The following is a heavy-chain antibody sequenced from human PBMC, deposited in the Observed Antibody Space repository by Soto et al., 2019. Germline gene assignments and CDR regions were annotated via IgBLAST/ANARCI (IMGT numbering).Heavy chain of an antibody. D-gene: IGHD3-22*01. CDR3: ARGVYSYDSSGYYFSFDY. CDR2: IYYSGST. CDR1: GGSISSGDYY. J-gene: IGHJ4*02. V-gene: IGHV4-30-4*01. Sequence: QVQLQESGPGLVKPSQTLSLTCTVSGGSISSGDYYWSWIRQPPGKGLEWSGYIYYSGSTYYNPSLKSRVTISVDTSKNQFSLKLSSVTAADTAVYYCARGVYSYDSSGYYFSFDYWGQGTLVTVSS.